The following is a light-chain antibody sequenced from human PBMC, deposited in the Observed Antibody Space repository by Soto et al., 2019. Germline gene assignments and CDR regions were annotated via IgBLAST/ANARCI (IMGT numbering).Light chain of an antibody. Sequence: QSVLTQPPSASGTPGQRVTIYCSGSSSNIGSNTVNWYQQLPGTAPKLLIYSNNQRPSGVPDRFSGSKSGTSASLAISGLQSEDEADYYCAAWDDSLNGLFGGGTKVTVL. CDR1: SSNIGSNT. V-gene: IGLV1-44*01. J-gene: IGLJ2*01. CDR2: SNN. CDR3: AAWDDSLNGL.